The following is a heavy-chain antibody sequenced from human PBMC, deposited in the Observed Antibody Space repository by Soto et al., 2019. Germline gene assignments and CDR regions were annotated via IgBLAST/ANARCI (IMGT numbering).Heavy chain of an antibody. CDR1: GGSMTGYF. Sequence: QVQLQESGPGLVKPSETLSLTCTVSGGSMTGYFWTWIRQSAGKGLEWIGHVYNSGNTDYNPSLASLITMAVDTSKMESSLKVKSVTAADTAVYYCARTHWVSGTEYWGQGTLVTVSS. D-gene: IGHD6-19*01. V-gene: IGHV4-4*07. CDR2: VYNSGNT. CDR3: ARTHWVSGTEY. J-gene: IGHJ4*02.